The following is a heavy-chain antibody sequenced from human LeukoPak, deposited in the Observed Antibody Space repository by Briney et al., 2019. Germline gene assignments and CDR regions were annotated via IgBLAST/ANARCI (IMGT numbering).Heavy chain of an antibody. CDR2: ISIYNGNT. D-gene: IGHD3-3*01. V-gene: IGHV1-18*01. Sequence: GASVKVSCKASGYTFTNYGISWVRQAPGQGLERMGWISIYNGNTDYAQKLRGRVTMTTDTSTSTAYMELRSLRSDDTAVYYCARITYDFWSGYYMPDDPWGQGTLVTVSS. CDR3: ARITYDFWSGYYMPDDP. J-gene: IGHJ5*02. CDR1: GYTFTNYG.